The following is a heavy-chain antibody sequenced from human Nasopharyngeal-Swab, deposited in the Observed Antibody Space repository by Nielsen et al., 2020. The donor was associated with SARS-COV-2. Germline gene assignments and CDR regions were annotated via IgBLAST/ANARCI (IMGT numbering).Heavy chain of an antibody. Sequence: GESLKISCAASGFTVSSNYMSWVRQAPGKGLEWVANIKQDGSEKYYVDSVKGRFTISRDNAKNSLYLQMNSLRAEDTAVYYCARDPSHYNYYDSSGKGGYWGQGTLVTVSS. CDR2: IKQDGSEK. V-gene: IGHV3-7*01. D-gene: IGHD3-22*01. CDR1: GFTVSSNY. CDR3: ARDPSHYNYYDSSGKGGY. J-gene: IGHJ4*02.